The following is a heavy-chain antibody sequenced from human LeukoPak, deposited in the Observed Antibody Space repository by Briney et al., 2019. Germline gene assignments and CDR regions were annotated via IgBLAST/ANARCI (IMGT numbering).Heavy chain of an antibody. CDR3: ARGHDLTRYYDTDY. J-gene: IGHJ4*02. D-gene: IGHD3-9*01. V-gene: IGHV1-3*03. CDR2: ISAGNGNT. CDR1: GYTFTSYA. Sequence: ASVKVSCKASGYTFTSYAMHWVRQAPGQRLEWMGWISAGNGNTKYSQEFQGRVTITRDTSASTAYMELSSLRSEDMAVYYCARGHDLTRYYDTDYWGQGTLVTVSS.